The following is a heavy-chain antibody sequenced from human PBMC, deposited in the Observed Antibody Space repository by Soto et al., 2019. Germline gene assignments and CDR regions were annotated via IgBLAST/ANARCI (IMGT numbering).Heavy chain of an antibody. Sequence: GGYLRLSSAASGFTFSSYGMTWVGQTPGKGLEWVSSVSSSGSYIYYADSVKGRFTISRDNAKNSLYLQMNSLRAEDTAVYYCASLYHYHNDAYVTFDYWGQGT. CDR1: GFTFSSYG. J-gene: IGHJ4*02. D-gene: IGHD3-22*01. CDR3: ASLYHYHNDAYVTFDY. CDR2: VSSSGSYI. V-gene: IGHV3-21*01.